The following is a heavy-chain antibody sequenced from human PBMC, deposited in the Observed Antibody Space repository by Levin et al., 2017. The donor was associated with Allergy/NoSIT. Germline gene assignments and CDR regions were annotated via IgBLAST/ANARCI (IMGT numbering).Heavy chain of an antibody. D-gene: IGHD6-19*01. J-gene: IGHJ6*02. V-gene: IGHV3-74*01. Sequence: GGSLRLSCAASGFTFSSYWMHWVRQAPGKGLVWVSRINSDGSSTSYADSVKGRFTISRDNAKNTLYLQMNSLRAEDTAVYYCARAVAGKSYYYYGMDVWGQGTTVTVSS. CDR2: INSDGSST. CDR1: GFTFSSYW. CDR3: ARAVAGKSYYYYGMDV.